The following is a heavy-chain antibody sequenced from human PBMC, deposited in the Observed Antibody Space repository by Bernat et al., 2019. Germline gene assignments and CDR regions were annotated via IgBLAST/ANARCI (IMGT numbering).Heavy chain of an antibody. J-gene: IGHJ6*02. V-gene: IGHV4-59*08. CDR3: ARQGYYDYYGMDV. CDR2: IYYSGST. Sequence: QVQLQESGPGLVKPSETLSLTCTVSGGSINSYYWSWIRQPPGKGLEWIGYIYYSGSTNYNPSLKSRVTILVDTSKNQFSLKVSSVTAADTAVYYCARQGYYDYYGMDVWGQGTTVTVSS. CDR1: GGSINSYY.